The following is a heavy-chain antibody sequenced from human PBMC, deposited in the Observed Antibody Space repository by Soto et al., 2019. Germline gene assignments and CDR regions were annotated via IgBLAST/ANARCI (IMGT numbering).Heavy chain of an antibody. V-gene: IGHV1-8*02. CDR1: GDTFTANY. CDR2: LNPKNNNT. Sequence: ASVKVSCKASGDTFTANYIHWVRQAPGQGLEWMGWLNPKNNNTGYARNFQGRITMTMDTSTTTAHMELSSLTSDDTAVYYCARGCYDVLTGDYHYGMDVWGQGTTVTVSS. D-gene: IGHD3-9*01. J-gene: IGHJ6*02. CDR3: ARGCYDVLTGDYHYGMDV.